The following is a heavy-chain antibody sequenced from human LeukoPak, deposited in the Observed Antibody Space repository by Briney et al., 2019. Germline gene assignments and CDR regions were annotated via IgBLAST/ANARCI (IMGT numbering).Heavy chain of an antibody. Sequence: PSETLSLTCTVTGYSISSGYYWGWIRQPPGKGLEWIGSIYHSGSTYYNPSLKSRVTISVDTSKNQFSLKLSSVTAADTAVYYCARAEFYYGSGSYYDDYWGQGTLVTVSS. V-gene: IGHV4-38-2*02. J-gene: IGHJ4*02. CDR2: IYHSGST. D-gene: IGHD3-10*01. CDR3: ARAEFYYGSGSYYDDY. CDR1: GYSISSGYY.